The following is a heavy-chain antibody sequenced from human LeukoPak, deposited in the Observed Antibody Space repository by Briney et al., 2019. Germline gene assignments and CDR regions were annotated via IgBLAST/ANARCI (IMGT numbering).Heavy chain of an antibody. CDR1: GYTFTSYD. CDR3: ARGGYDWGSSEYYFDY. J-gene: IGHJ4*02. CDR2: MNPNSGNT. V-gene: IGHV1-8*03. Sequence: ASVKVSCKASGYTFTSYDINWVRQATGQGLEWMGWMNPNSGNTGYAQKFQGRVTITRNTSISTAYMELSSLRSEDTAVYHCARGGYDWGSSEYYFDYWGQGTLVTVSS. D-gene: IGHD3-16*01.